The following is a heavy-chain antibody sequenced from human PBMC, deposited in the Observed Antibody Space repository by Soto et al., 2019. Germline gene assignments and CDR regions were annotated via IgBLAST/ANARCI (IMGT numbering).Heavy chain of an antibody. D-gene: IGHD4-4*01. CDR1: GFTFDDYA. J-gene: IGHJ4*02. Sequence: EVQLVESGGGLVQPGRSLRLFCAASGFTFDDYAMHWVRQAPGKGLEWVSGISWNSGSIGYADSVKGRFTISRDNAKNSLYLQMNSLRAEDTALYYCAKDVHTVTTFRGLVHYWGQGTLVTVSS. V-gene: IGHV3-9*01. CDR2: ISWNSGSI. CDR3: AKDVHTVTTFRGLVHY.